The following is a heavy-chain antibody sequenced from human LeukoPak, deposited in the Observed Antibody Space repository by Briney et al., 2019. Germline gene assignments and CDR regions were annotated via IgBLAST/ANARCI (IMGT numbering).Heavy chain of an antibody. V-gene: IGHV3-53*04. Sequence: GGSLRLSCAASGFTVSSNYMSWVRQAPGKGLEWVSVIYSSGSTYYADSVKGRFTISRHNSKNTLYLQMNSLRAEDTAVYYCARGGSGLSNDYWGQGTLVTVSS. J-gene: IGHJ4*02. D-gene: IGHD6-19*01. CDR3: ARGGSGLSNDY. CDR1: GFTVSSNY. CDR2: IYSSGST.